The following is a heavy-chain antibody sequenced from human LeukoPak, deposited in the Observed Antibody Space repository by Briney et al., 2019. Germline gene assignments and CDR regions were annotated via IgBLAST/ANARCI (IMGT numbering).Heavy chain of an antibody. CDR1: GYTLTELS. D-gene: IGHD3-10*01. J-gene: IGHJ3*02. CDR3: SALHYYGSGSYYIHAFDI. Sequence: AASVKVSCKVSGYTLTELSMHWVRQAPGKGLEWMGGFDPEDGETIYAQKFQGRVTMTEDTSTDTAYMELSSLRSEDTAVYYCSALHYYGSGSYYIHAFDIWGQGTMVTVSS. CDR2: FDPEDGET. V-gene: IGHV1-24*01.